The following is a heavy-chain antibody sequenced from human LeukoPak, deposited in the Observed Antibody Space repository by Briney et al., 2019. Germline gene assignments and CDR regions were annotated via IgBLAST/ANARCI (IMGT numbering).Heavy chain of an antibody. D-gene: IGHD3-10*01. CDR1: GFTVSSNY. Sequence: GGSLRLSCAASGFTVSSNYMSWVRQAPGKGLEWVSVIYSGGSTYYADSVKGRFTISRDNSKNTLYLQMNSLRAEDTAVYYCARGWMVRGVISGMDVWGQGTTVTVSS. CDR2: IYSGGST. J-gene: IGHJ6*02. V-gene: IGHV3-53*01. CDR3: ARGWMVRGVISGMDV.